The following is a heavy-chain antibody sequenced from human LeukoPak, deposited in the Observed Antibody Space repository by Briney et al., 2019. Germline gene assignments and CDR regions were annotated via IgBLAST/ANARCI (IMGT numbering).Heavy chain of an antibody. J-gene: IGHJ3*02. D-gene: IGHD7-27*01. V-gene: IGHV4-59*01. CDR1: GGSISSYY. CDR2: IYYSGST. Sequence: SETLSLTCTVSGGSISSYYWSWIRQPPGKGLEWIGYIYYSGSTNYNPSLKSRVTISVDTSKNQFSLKLSSVTAADTAVYYCARPNLTGDQAFDIWGQGTMVTVSS. CDR3: ARPNLTGDQAFDI.